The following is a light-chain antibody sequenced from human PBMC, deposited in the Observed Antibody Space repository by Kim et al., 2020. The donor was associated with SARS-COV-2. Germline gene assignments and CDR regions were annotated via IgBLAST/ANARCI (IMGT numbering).Light chain of an antibody. CDR2: EVS. Sequence: QSALTQSASVSGSPGQSITISCTGTSSDVGSYNLVSWYQQHPGKAPKLMIYEVSKRPSGVSNRFSGSKSGNTASLTISGLQAEDEADYYCCSYAGSSTFRVVFGGGTQLTVL. CDR3: CSYAGSSTFRVV. CDR1: SSDVGSYNL. V-gene: IGLV2-23*02. J-gene: IGLJ2*01.